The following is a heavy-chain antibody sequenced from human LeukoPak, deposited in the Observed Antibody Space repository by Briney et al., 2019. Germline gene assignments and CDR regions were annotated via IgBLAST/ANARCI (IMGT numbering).Heavy chain of an antibody. V-gene: IGHV4-39*01. Sequence: SETLSLTCTVSGGSISSSSYSWGWIRQPPGKGLEWIGSIYYSGSTYYNPSLKSRVTISVDTSKNQFSLKLSSVTAADTAVYHRASSLDYWGQGTLVTVSS. J-gene: IGHJ4*02. CDR1: GGSISSSSYS. CDR2: IYYSGST. CDR3: ASSLDY.